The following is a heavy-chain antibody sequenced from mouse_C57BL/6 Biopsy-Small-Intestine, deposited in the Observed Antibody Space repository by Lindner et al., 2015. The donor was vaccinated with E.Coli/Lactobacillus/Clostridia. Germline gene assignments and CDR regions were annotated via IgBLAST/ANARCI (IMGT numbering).Heavy chain of an antibody. D-gene: IGHD3-3*01. V-gene: IGHV5-6*01. Sequence: VQLQESGEDLVKPGGSLKLSCAASGFTFSSYGMSWVRQTPDKRLEWVATISDGGSYTYFADSVKGRFTISRDTAKNTLYLQMSSLKSEDAAMYYCARRRDTRYFDYRGQGTTLTVSS. J-gene: IGHJ2*01. CDR3: ARRRDTRYFDY. CDR2: ISDGGSYT. CDR1: GFTFSSYG.